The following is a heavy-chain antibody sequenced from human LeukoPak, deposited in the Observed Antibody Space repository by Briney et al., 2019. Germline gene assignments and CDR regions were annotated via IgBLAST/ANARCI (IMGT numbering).Heavy chain of an antibody. CDR3: ARARSRMDVGNDAFDI. V-gene: IGHV1-46*01. J-gene: IGHJ3*02. CDR1: GYTFTSYY. CDR2: INPSGGST. Sequence: ASVKVSCKASGYTFTSYYMHWVRQAPGQGLEWMGIINPSGGSTSYAQKFQGRVTITRHTSASTAYMYLNSLRSGDAAVYYCARARSRMDVGNDAFDIWGQGTMAPVSS. D-gene: IGHD1-14*01.